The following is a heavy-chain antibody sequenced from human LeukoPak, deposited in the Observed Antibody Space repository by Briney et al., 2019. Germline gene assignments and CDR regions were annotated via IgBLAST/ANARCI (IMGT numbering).Heavy chain of an antibody. Sequence: SQTLSLTCTVSGGSISSGDYYWGWIRQPRGRGLEWIEYIYYSGSTYYNPSLKSRITISVDTSKTQFSLKLSSVTAADTAVYYCAREGYYDFWSGTYRLGGMDVWGQGTTVTVSS. V-gene: IGHV4-30-4*01. CDR2: IYYSGST. CDR1: GGSISSGDYY. D-gene: IGHD3-3*01. J-gene: IGHJ6*02. CDR3: AREGYYDFWSGTYRLGGMDV.